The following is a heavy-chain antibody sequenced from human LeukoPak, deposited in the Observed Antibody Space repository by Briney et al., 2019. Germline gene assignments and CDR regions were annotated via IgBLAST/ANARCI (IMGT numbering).Heavy chain of an antibody. CDR3: ARDDPYDSDAFDI. V-gene: IGHV3-7*01. CDR2: IKQDGSEK. CDR1: GFTFSSHW. Sequence: HSGGSLRLSCAASGFTFSSHWMSWVRQAPGKGLEWVANIKQDGSEKYYVDSVKGRFTISRDNAKNSLYLQMNSLRAEDTAVYYCARDDPYDSDAFDIWGQGTMVTVSS. J-gene: IGHJ3*02. D-gene: IGHD2-15*01.